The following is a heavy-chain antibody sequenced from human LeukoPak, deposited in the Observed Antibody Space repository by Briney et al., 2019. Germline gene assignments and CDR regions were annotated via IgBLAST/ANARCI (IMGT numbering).Heavy chain of an antibody. CDR1: GYTFTFYY. V-gene: IGHV1-2*02. CDR3: ARSWGGYSDWFDP. Sequence: ASVRVSCTASGYTFTFYYMHWVRQAPGQGLEWMGWINPNSGGTNYAQKFQGRVTMTRDTSISTAYMELSRLRSDDTAVYYCARSWGGYSDWFDPWGQGTLVTVSS. D-gene: IGHD3-16*01. CDR2: INPNSGGT. J-gene: IGHJ5*02.